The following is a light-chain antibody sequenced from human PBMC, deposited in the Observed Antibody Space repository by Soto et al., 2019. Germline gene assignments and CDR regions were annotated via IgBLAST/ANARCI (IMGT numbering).Light chain of an antibody. V-gene: IGKV3-11*01. CDR3: QQRKNWPLT. J-gene: IGKJ4*01. CDR1: QTVSIY. CDR2: NAS. Sequence: EIVLTQSPATLSLSPGERATLSCRASQTVSIYLAWYQQKPGQAPRLLIYNASNRATGIPARFSGSGSGTDFTLTISSLEPEDFAVYYCQQRKNWPLTFGGGTKVEI.